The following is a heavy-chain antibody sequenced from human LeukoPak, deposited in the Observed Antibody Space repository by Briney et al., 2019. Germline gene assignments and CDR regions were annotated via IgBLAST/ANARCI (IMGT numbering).Heavy chain of an antibody. CDR3: AKQSTARSLGE. Sequence: PWGSLRLSCVASGFTFSNFDMSWVRQAPGKGLEWVSGINNSGGSTYYADSVKGRFTISRDNSKNTLYLQMNSLRAEDTAVFCCAKQSTARSLGEGGQGTLVTVSS. CDR2: INNSGGST. CDR1: GFTFSNFD. J-gene: IGHJ4*02. D-gene: IGHD6-6*01. V-gene: IGHV3-23*01.